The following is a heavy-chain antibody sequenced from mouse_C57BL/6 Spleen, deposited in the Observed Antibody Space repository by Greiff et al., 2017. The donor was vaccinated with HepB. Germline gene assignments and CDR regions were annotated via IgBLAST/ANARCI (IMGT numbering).Heavy chain of an antibody. CDR1: GYTFTDYN. CDR2: INPNNGGT. CDR3: ASGPSWFAY. D-gene: IGHD3-1*01. J-gene: IGHJ3*01. V-gene: IGHV1-18*01. Sequence: EVQLVESGPELVKPGASVKIPCKASGYTFTDYNMDWVKQSHGKSLEWIGDINPNNGGTIYNQKFKGKATLTVDKSSSTAYMELRSLTSEDTAVYYCASGPSWFAYWGQGTLVTVSA.